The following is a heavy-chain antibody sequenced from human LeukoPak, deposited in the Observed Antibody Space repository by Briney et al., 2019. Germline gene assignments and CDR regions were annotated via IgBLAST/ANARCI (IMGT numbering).Heavy chain of an antibody. J-gene: IGHJ4*02. CDR3: ARAYCSGGSCYPYYFDY. V-gene: IGHV1-69*13. D-gene: IGHD2-15*01. CDR2: IIPIFGTA. Sequence: SVKVSCKASGGTFSSYATSWVRQAPGQGLEWMGGIIPIFGTANYAQKFQGRVTITADESTSTAYMELSSLRSEDTAVYYCARAYCSGGSCYPYYFDYWGQGTLVTVSS. CDR1: GGTFSSYA.